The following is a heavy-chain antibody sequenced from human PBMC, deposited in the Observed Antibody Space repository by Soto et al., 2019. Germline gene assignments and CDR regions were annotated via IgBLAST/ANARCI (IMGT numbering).Heavy chain of an antibody. CDR3: AKGGRGDYYYYMDV. CDR1: GFTFSSYA. D-gene: IGHD1-26*01. Sequence: GGSLRLSCAASGFTFSSYAMSWVRQAPGKGLEWVSAISGSGGSTYYADSVKGRFTISRDNSKNTLYLQMNSLRAEDTAVYYCAKGGRGDYYYYMDVWGKGTTVTVSS. CDR2: ISGSGGST. V-gene: IGHV3-23*01. J-gene: IGHJ6*03.